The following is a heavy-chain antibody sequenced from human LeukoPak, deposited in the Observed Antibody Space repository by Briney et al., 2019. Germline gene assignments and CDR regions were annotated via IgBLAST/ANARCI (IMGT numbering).Heavy chain of an antibody. CDR1: GFTFSSYG. CDR2: IRYDGSNK. Sequence: GGSLRLSCAASGFTFSSYGMHWVRQAPGKGLEWVAFIRYDGSNKYYADSVKGRFTISRDNSKNTMYLQMNSLRAEDTAVYYCARDLGGTTEVNWFDPWGQGTLVTVSS. D-gene: IGHD1-14*01. CDR3: ARDLGGTTEVNWFDP. J-gene: IGHJ5*02. V-gene: IGHV3-30*02.